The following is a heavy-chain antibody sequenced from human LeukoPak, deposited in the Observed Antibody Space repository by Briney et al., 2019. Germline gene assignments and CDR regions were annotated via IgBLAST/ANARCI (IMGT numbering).Heavy chain of an antibody. J-gene: IGHJ4*02. V-gene: IGHV4-34*01. CDR2: INHSGST. CDR1: GGSFSGYY. Sequence: SETLSLTCAVYGGSFSGYYWSWIRQPPGKGLEWIGEINHSGSTNYNPSLKSRVTISVDTSKNQFSLKLSSVTAADTAVYYCARENYYDSSGYPNFDYWGQGTLVTVS. CDR3: ARENYYDSSGYPNFDY. D-gene: IGHD3-22*01.